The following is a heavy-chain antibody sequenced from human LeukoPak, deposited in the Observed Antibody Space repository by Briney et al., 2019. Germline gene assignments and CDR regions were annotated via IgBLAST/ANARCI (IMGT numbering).Heavy chain of an antibody. CDR1: GYTFTGYY. J-gene: IGHJ6*02. CDR3: ARAGITGTTFHYYYGMDV. Sequence: ASVKVSCKASGYTFTGYYMHWVRQAPGQGLEWMGWINPNSGGTNYAQKFQGWVTMTRDTSISTAYMELSRLRSDDTAVYYCARAGITGTTFHYYYGMDVWGQGTTVTVSS. D-gene: IGHD1-7*01. V-gene: IGHV1-2*04. CDR2: INPNSGGT.